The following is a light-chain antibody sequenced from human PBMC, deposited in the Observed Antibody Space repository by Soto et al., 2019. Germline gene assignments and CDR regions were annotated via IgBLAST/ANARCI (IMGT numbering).Light chain of an antibody. Sequence: DIQMTQSPSTLSASVGDRVTITCRASQSIGRFLAWYQHQPGKAPKLLIYDASTLESGVPSRFSGTGSGTELTFSITSLQPEEFGTYYHQQCYIGWTSGQGTKGDIK. J-gene: IGKJ1*01. CDR2: DAS. V-gene: IGKV1-5*01. CDR3: QQCYIGWT. CDR1: QSIGRF.